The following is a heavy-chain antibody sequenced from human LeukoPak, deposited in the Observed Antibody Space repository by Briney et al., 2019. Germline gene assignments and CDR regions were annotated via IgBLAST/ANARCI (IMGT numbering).Heavy chain of an antibody. CDR3: ARRGPNAPFDY. D-gene: IGHD2-8*01. V-gene: IGHV5-51*01. CDR1: GYSFANYW. CDR2: IYPGDSDT. Sequence: GESLKISCKGSGYSFANYWIGWVRQMPGKGLEWMGIIYPGDSDTRYSPSFQGQVTTSADKSISTAYLQWSTLKASDTAMYYCARRGPNAPFDYWGQGTLVTVSS. J-gene: IGHJ4*02.